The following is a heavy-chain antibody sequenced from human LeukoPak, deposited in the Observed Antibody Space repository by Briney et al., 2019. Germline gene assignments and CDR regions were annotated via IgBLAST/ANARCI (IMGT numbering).Heavy chain of an antibody. V-gene: IGHV3-7*01. CDR3: AREYDFWSGYPLDY. CDR1: GFTFSSYW. J-gene: IGHJ4*02. CDR2: IKQDGSEK. D-gene: IGHD3-3*01. Sequence: GGSLRLSCAASGFTFSSYWMSWARQAPGKGLEWVANIKQDGSEKYYVDSVKGRFTISRDNAKNSLYLQMNSLRAEDTAVYYCAREYDFWSGYPLDYWGQGTLVTVSS.